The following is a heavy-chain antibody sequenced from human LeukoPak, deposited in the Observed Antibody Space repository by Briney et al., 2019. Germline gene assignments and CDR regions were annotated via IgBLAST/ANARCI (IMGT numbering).Heavy chain of an antibody. J-gene: IGHJ4*02. V-gene: IGHV3-21*04. Sequence: GGSLRLSCAASGFTFSNYSMNWVRQAPGKGLEWVSSISSLSSYIYHADSLKGRFTISRDNSKNTLYLQMNSLRAEDTAVYYCAKGSLSGGSWYFDYWGQGTLVTVSS. CDR2: ISSLSSYI. CDR1: GFTFSNYS. D-gene: IGHD2-15*01. CDR3: AKGSLSGGSWYFDY.